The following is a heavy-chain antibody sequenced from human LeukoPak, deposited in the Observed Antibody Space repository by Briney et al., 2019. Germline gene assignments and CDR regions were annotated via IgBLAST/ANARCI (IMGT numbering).Heavy chain of an antibody. CDR1: GFTFSRYW. CDR3: ARDPVHSSGWFAVSYYYMDV. D-gene: IGHD6-19*01. CDR2: IKQNGSTK. V-gene: IGHV3-7*01. J-gene: IGHJ6*03. Sequence: GGSLRLSCAASGFTFSRYWMSWVRQAPGKGLEWVANIKQNGSTKFYVDSVKGRFTISRDNAKNSLYLQMNSLRAEDTAVYYCARDPVHSSGWFAVSYYYMDVWGKGTTVTVSS.